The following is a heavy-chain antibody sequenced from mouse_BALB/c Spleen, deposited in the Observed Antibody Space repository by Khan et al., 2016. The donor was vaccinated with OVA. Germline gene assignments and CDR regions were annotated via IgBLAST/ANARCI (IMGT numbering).Heavy chain of an antibody. Sequence: QVQLQQSGAELVRPGVSLKISCKGSDYTFTDYAMHWVKQSHAKSLEWIGVISTYYGVPYYHQKFNGKATMTVDRSSSTAYMELARLTSEDSAIYYCARGGEFADWGQGTLVTVSA. CDR1: DYTFTDYA. V-gene: IGHV1S137*01. CDR2: ISTYYGVP. J-gene: IGHJ3*01. CDR3: ARGGEFAD.